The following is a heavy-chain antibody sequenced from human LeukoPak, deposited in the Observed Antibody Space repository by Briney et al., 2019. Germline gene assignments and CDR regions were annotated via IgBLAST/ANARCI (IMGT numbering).Heavy chain of an antibody. D-gene: IGHD2-15*01. Sequence: PSETLSLTCTVSGGSISSYYWSWIRQPSRKGLEWIGDIYYSGSTNYKSSLNSRVTMSVDTSKNQFSLKLSSVTAADTAVYHCARVCPYCSGGSWYAFDIWGQGTTVTVSS. V-gene: IGHV4-59*01. CDR2: IYYSGST. CDR1: GGSISSYY. CDR3: ARVCPYCSGGSWYAFDI. J-gene: IGHJ3*02.